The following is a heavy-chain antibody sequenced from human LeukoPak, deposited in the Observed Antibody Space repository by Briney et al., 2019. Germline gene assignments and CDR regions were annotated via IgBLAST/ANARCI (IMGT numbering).Heavy chain of an antibody. CDR1: GGSISSYY. CDR2: IYYSGST. D-gene: IGHD3-22*01. V-gene: IGHV4-59*01. CDR3: ARSRYVYDSSGYYFDY. Sequence: SETLSLTCTVSGGSISSYYWSWIRQPPGKGLEWIGDIYYSGSTNYNPSLKSRVTISVDTSKNQFSLKLSSVTAADTAVYYCARSRYVYDSSGYYFDYWGQGTLVTVSS. J-gene: IGHJ4*02.